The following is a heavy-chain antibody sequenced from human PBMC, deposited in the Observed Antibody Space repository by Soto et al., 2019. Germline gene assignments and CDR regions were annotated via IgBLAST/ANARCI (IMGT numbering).Heavy chain of an antibody. D-gene: IGHD1-1*01. CDR2: IYHSGST. CDR1: GGSISSSNW. V-gene: IGHV4-4*02. CDR3: ARDKGGYGKHDAFDI. J-gene: IGHJ3*02. Sequence: QVQLQESGPGLVKPSGTLSLTCAVSGGSISSSNWWSWVRQPPGKGLEWIGEIYHSGSTNYNPSLKSRVTISVDKSKNQFSLKLSSVTGADTAVYYCARDKGGYGKHDAFDIWGQGTMVTVSS.